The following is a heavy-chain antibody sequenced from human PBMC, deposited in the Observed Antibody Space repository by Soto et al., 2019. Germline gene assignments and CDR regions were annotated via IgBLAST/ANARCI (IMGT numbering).Heavy chain of an antibody. V-gene: IGHV4-59*01. Sequence: QVQLQESGPGLVKPSETLSLTCTVSGGSISSYYWSWIRQPPGKGLEWIGYIYYSGSTNYNPSLQSRVTISVDTSKNQFSLKLSSVTAADTAVYYCARSRGPYYFDYWGQGTLVTVSS. CDR2: IYYSGST. J-gene: IGHJ4*02. CDR1: GGSISSYY. D-gene: IGHD5-12*01. CDR3: ARSRGPYYFDY.